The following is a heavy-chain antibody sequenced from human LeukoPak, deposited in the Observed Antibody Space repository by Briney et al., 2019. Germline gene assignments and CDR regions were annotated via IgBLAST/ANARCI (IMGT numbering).Heavy chain of an antibody. D-gene: IGHD3-10*01. CDR3: ARGVLLFPQYYFDY. J-gene: IGHJ4*02. Sequence: ASVKVSCKASGGTSSSYAISWVRQAPGQGLEWMGGIIPIFGTANYAQKFQGRVTITTDESTSTAYMELSSLRSEDTAVYYCARGVLLFPQYYFDYWGQGTLVTVSS. V-gene: IGHV1-69*05. CDR2: IIPIFGTA. CDR1: GGTSSSYA.